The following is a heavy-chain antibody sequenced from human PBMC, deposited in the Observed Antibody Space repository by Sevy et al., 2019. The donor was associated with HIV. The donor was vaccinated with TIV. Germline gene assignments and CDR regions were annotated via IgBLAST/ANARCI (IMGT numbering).Heavy chain of an antibody. J-gene: IGHJ6*03. CDR2: INPSGGST. V-gene: IGHV1-46*01. CDR1: GYTFTSYY. Sequence: ASVKVSCKASGYTFTSYYMHWVRQAPGQGLEWMGIINPSGGSTSYAQKFQGRVTMTRDTSTSTVYMGLSSLRSEDTAVYYCARGALDDYGDYGAYYYYYYMDVWGKGTTVTVSS. CDR3: ARGALDDYGDYGAYYYYYYMDV. D-gene: IGHD4-17*01.